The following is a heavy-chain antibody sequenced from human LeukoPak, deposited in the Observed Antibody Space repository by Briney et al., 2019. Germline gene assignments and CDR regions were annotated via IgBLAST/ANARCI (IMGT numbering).Heavy chain of an antibody. J-gene: IGHJ4*02. CDR1: GGSISSHY. CDR3: AREGGGSYLFDY. CDR2: IYYSGST. V-gene: IGHV4-59*11. Sequence: SETLSLTCTVSGGSISSHYWSWIQQPPGKGLEWIGYIYYSGSTNYNPSLKSRVTISVDTSKNQFSLKLSSVTAADTAVYYCAREGGGSYLFDYWGQGTLVTVSS. D-gene: IGHD1-26*01.